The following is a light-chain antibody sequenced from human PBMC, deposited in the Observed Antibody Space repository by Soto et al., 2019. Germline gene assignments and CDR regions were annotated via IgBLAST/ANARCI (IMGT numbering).Light chain of an antibody. CDR1: QSVTSN. CDR2: DAS. CDR3: QQYNNWPPLT. Sequence: ETVMTQSPATLSVSPGEGATLSCRASQSVTSNLAWYQQKPGQPPRLLIYDASTRATGIPARFSGSGSGTDFTLTISSLQSEDFAVYYCQQYNNWPPLTFGGGTKVDIK. J-gene: IGKJ4*01. V-gene: IGKV3-15*01.